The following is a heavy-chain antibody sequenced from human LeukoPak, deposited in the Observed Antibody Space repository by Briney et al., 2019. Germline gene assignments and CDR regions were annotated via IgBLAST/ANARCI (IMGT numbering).Heavy chain of an antibody. D-gene: IGHD3-10*01. V-gene: IGHV4-59*02. CDR3: ATDLSGTSAFDT. J-gene: IGHJ3*02. CDR2: VYDSGSA. CDR1: GASVTSYS. Sequence: SETLSLTCTVSGASVTSYSWSWVRQPPGKGLEWIVYVYDSGSARYSPSLKSRATISMDTSKKHFSLNLRSVTAADTAIYYCATDLSGTSAFDTWGQGTLVTVSS.